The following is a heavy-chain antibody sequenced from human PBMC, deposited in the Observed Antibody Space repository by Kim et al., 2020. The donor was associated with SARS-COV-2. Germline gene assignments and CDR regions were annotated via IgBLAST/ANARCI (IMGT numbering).Heavy chain of an antibody. CDR2: INHSGST. V-gene: IGHV4-34*01. Sequence: SETLSLTCAVYGGSFSGYYWSWIRQPPGKGLEWIGEINHSGSTNYNPSLKSRVTISVDTSKNQFSLKLSSVTAADTAVYYCARLGGIVALNRFFISWGQGTMVTVSS. CDR1: GGSFSGYY. CDR3: ARLGGIVALNRFFIS. D-gene: IGHD1-26*01. J-gene: IGHJ3*01.